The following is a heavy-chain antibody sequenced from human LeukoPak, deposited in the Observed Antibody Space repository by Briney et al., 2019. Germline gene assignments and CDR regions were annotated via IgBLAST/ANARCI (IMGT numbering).Heavy chain of an antibody. V-gene: IGHV3-48*01. D-gene: IGHD2-2*01. CDR1: GFTITNNN. CDR2: ISGNCGST. CDR3: SSGDPADRTWYLYYRDV. Sequence: WGSLRLSCAASGFTITNNNMNWGRKGPGKGQEQISYISGNCGSTYYDNSLKSRFTISRDSATNSLYLEMSSLIVEETAVYYCSSGDPADRTWYLYYRDVWGKGTTVTVSS. J-gene: IGHJ6*03.